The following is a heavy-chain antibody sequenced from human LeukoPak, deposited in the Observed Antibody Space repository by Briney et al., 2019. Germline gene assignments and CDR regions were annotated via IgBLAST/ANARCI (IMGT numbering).Heavy chain of an antibody. CDR1: GYTFTSYY. D-gene: IGHD3-22*01. Sequence: ASVKVSCKASGYTFTSYYMHWVRQAPGQGLEWMGIIYPSGGSTSYAQKFQGRVTMTRDTSTSTVYMELSSLRSEDTAVYYCARDRVGVHDSSGYWFDPWGQGTLVTVSS. J-gene: IGHJ5*02. CDR2: IYPSGGST. V-gene: IGHV1-46*01. CDR3: ARDRVGVHDSSGYWFDP.